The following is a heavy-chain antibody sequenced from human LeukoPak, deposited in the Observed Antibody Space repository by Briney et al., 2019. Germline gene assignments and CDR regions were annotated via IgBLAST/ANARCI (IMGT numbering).Heavy chain of an antibody. CDR2: IYYSGST. V-gene: IGHV4-30-4*01. D-gene: IGHD2-2*01. CDR3: ARGQLLPPRFGY. CDR1: GGSISSGDYY. Sequence: PSETLSLTCTVSGGSISSGDYYWSWIRQPPGKGLEWIGYIYYSGSTYYNPSLKSRVTISVDTSKNQFSLKLSSVTAADTAVYYCARGQLLPPRFGYWGQGTLVTVSS. J-gene: IGHJ4*02.